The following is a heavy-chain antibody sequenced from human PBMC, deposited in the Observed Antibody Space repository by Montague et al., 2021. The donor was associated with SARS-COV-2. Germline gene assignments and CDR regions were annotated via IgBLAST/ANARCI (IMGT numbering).Heavy chain of an antibody. D-gene: IGHD4-23*01. V-gene: IGHV4-39*01. CDR1: GGSISSRGYY. Sequence: SETLSLTCTVSGGSISSRGYYWGWIRQPPGKGLEWIGSIYYSGSTYYNPSLKSRVTISVDTSKNQFSLKLSSATAADTAVYYCARLRGDYGGTYDTFDIWGQGTMVTVSS. J-gene: IGHJ3*02. CDR2: IYYSGST. CDR3: ARLRGDYGGTYDTFDI.